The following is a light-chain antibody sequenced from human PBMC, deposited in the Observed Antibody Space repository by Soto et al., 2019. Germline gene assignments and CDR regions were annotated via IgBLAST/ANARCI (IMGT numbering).Light chain of an antibody. CDR1: SVDVGGYNY. CDR3: SSYTSSSTPWV. V-gene: IGLV2-14*03. CDR2: DVS. Sequence: QSDLTKPTCVSGSPGQSITIACDGASVDVGGYNYVSWYQHHPGKAPKLMICDVSDRPSGVSNRFSGSKSGNTASLTISGLQAEDEADYYCSSYTSSSTPWVFGTGTKVTVL. J-gene: IGLJ1*01.